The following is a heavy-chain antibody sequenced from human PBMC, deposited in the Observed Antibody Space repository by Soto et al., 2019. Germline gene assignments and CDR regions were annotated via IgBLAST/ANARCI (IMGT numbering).Heavy chain of an antibody. CDR2: MNPNSGNT. D-gene: IGHD3-9*01. Sequence: GASVKVSCKASGYTFTSYDINWVRQATGQGLEWMGWMNPNSGNTGYAQKFQGRVTMTRNTSISTAYMELSSLRSEDTAVYYCARYPDNFDWSHKLDNWFDPWGQGTLVTVSS. V-gene: IGHV1-8*01. CDR3: ARYPDNFDWSHKLDNWFDP. J-gene: IGHJ5*02. CDR1: GYTFTSYD.